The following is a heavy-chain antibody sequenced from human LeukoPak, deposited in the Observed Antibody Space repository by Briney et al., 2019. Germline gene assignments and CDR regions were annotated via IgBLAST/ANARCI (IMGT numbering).Heavy chain of an antibody. J-gene: IGHJ4*02. CDR3: AREEYYYDSSGYYYGGGFDY. D-gene: IGHD3-22*01. V-gene: IGHV4-59*01. CDR2: IYYSGST. CDR1: GGSISSYY. Sequence: SETLSLTCTVSGGSISSYYWSWIRQPPGKGLEWIGYIYYSGSTNYNPSLKSRVTISVDTSKNQFSLKLSSVTAADTAVYYYAREEYYYDSSGYYYGGGFDYWGQGTLVTVSS.